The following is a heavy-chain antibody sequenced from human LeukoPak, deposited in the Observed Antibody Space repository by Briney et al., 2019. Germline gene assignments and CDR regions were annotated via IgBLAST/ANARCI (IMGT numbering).Heavy chain of an antibody. J-gene: IGHJ4*02. D-gene: IGHD3-10*01. Sequence: ASVKVSCKASGYTITTYGISWVRQAPGQGLEWMGWISTYNGNTNYAQKFQGRVTMTTDTSTSTAYMELRSLRSDDTAVYYCARDLELGELLGWGQGTLVTVSS. CDR1: GYTITTYG. CDR3: ARDLELGELLG. V-gene: IGHV1-18*01. CDR2: ISTYNGNT.